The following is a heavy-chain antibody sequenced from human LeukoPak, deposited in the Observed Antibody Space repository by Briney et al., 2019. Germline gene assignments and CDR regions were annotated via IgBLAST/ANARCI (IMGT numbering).Heavy chain of an antibody. CDR3: ARDGMDSYDSSGYYPIDY. V-gene: IGHV1-2*02. J-gene: IGHJ4*02. CDR2: INPNSGGT. D-gene: IGHD3-22*01. Sequence: ASVKVSCKASVYTFTGYYMHWVRQAPGQGLEWMGWINPNSGGTNYAQKFQGRVTMTRDTSISTAYMELSRLRSDDTAVYYCARDGMDSYDSSGYYPIDYWGQGTLVTVSS. CDR1: VYTFTGYY.